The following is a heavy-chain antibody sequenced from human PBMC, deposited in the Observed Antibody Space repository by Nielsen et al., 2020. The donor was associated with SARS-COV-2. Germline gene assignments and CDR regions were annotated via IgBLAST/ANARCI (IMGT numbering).Heavy chain of an antibody. Sequence: ASVKVSCKASGYTFTSYGISWVRQAPGQGLEWMGWISAYNGNTNYAQKLQGRVTMTRDTSTSTVYMELSSLRPEDTAVYYCARDGRGGTILGVVKGRPDPTKYYMDVWGKGTTVTVSS. V-gene: IGHV1-18*04. CDR1: GYTFTSYG. CDR2: ISAYNGNT. D-gene: IGHD3-3*01. CDR3: ARDGRGGTILGVVKGRPDPTKYYMDV. J-gene: IGHJ6*04.